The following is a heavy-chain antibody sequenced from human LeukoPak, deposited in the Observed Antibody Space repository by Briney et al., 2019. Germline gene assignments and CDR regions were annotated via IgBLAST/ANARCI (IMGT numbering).Heavy chain of an antibody. V-gene: IGHV4-4*07. J-gene: IGHJ4*02. CDR3: ARGEKLGYCSGGSCYLLAFDY. Sequence: SETLSLTCTVSGGSISSYYWSWIRQPAGKGREWIGRIYTRGSTNSNPTLKSRVTMSVATSKNQFSLKLSSVTAADTAVYYCARGEKLGYCSGGSCYLLAFDYWGQGTLVTVSS. CDR1: GGSISSYY. D-gene: IGHD2-15*01. CDR2: IYTRGST.